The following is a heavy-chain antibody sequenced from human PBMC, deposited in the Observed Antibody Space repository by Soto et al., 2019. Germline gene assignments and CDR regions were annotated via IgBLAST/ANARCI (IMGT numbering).Heavy chain of an antibody. D-gene: IGHD3-9*01. Sequence: SETLSLTCTVSGGSISDYYWNWIRQPPGKGLEWIGYIYNSGITKYNPSLKSRLTISVDTSKNQFSLKLISVTAADTAVYYCARGPGFPHFDSWGQGTLVTVSS. CDR1: GGSISDYY. CDR2: IYNSGIT. J-gene: IGHJ4*02. V-gene: IGHV4-59*01. CDR3: ARGPGFPHFDS.